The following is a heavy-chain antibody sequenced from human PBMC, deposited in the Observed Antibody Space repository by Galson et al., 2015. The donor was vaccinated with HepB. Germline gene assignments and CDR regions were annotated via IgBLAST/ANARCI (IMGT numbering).Heavy chain of an antibody. J-gene: IGHJ3*02. Sequence: SEPLSLTCAVYGGSFSDFYWSWIRQPPGRGLEWIGEINHRGITNHNPSLKSRVTISVDRSKNRFSLKLTSVTAADPAVYYCARSVNGKYAFDMWGQGTMVTVSS. D-gene: IGHD1-14*01. CDR3: ARSVNGKYAFDM. CDR1: GGSFSDFY. V-gene: IGHV4-34*01. CDR2: INHRGIT.